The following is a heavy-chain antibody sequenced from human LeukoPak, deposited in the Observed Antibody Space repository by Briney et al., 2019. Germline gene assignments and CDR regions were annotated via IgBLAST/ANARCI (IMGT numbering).Heavy chain of an antibody. CDR1: GYTFTSYY. D-gene: IGHD5-18*01. J-gene: IGHJ4*02. CDR2: INPSGGST. CDR3: ARDPIQLWLQDGFDY. V-gene: IGHV1-46*01. Sequence: ASVKVSCKASGYTFTSYYMHWVRRAPGQGLEWMGIINPSGGSTSYAQKFQGRVTMTRDMSTSTVYMELSSLRSEDTAVYYCARDPIQLWLQDGFDYWGQGTLVTVSS.